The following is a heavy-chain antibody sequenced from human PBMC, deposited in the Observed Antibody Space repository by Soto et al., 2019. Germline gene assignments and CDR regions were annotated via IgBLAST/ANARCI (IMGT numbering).Heavy chain of an antibody. J-gene: IGHJ4*02. CDR3: ARGGSGSN. V-gene: IGHV3-23*01. CDR1: GFTFNNSA. D-gene: IGHD1-26*01. Sequence: EVQLLETGGGLVQPGGSLRLSCAASGFTFNNSAMNWVRQAPGKGLEWVSTIIGTGSSTYYADSVKGRFTISRDNSKNMLFLQMNSLRAEDTAVYYCARGGSGSNWGQGTLLTVSS. CDR2: IIGTGSST.